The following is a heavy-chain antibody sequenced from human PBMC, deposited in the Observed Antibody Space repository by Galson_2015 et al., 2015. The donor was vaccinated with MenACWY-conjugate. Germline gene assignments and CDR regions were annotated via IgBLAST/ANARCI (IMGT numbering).Heavy chain of an antibody. D-gene: IGHD1-26*01. CDR1: GYTFTTYW. V-gene: IGHV5-51*01. CDR2: ISPGDSYT. Sequence: QSGAEVKKPGESLTISCKGSGYTFTTYWTGWVRQMPGKGLEWMGFISPGDSYTRYNPAFQGQVTISADKSISTAYLQWNSLQASDTAMYYCTRHPPGGRGMDVWGQGTTVTVSS. CDR3: TRHPPGGRGMDV. J-gene: IGHJ6*02.